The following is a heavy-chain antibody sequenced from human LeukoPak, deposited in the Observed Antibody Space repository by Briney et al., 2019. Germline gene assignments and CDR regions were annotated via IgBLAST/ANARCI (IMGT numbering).Heavy chain of an antibody. Sequence: PGGSLRLSCAASGFTFSSYAMHWVRQAPGKGLEWVAVISYDGSNKYYADSVKGRFTISRDNSKNTLYLQMNSLRAEDTAVYYCARQLGYCSSTSCYTYYYYGMDVWGQGTTVTVPS. CDR3: ARQLGYCSSTSCYTYYYYGMDV. CDR2: ISYDGSNK. V-gene: IGHV3-30*04. D-gene: IGHD2-2*02. CDR1: GFTFSSYA. J-gene: IGHJ6*02.